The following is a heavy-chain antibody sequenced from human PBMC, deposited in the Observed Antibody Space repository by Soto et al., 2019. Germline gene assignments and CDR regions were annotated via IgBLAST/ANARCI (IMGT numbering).Heavy chain of an antibody. Sequence: SVKVSCKASGGTFSSYAISWVRQAPGQGLEWMGGIIPIFGTANYAQKFQGRVTITADESTSTAYMKLSSLRSEDTAVYYCARERGCSSTSCYSYYYGMDVWGQGTTVTVSS. CDR2: IIPIFGTA. CDR1: GGTFSSYA. CDR3: ARERGCSSTSCYSYYYGMDV. V-gene: IGHV1-69*13. J-gene: IGHJ6*02. D-gene: IGHD2-2*01.